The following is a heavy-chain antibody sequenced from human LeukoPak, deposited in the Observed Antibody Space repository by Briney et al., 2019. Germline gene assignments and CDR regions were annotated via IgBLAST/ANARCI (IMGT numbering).Heavy chain of an antibody. CDR3: AKDSSMVRGVITDFDY. Sequence: GGSLRLSCATSGFIFSSCAMSWVRQAPGKGLEWVSVISGSGGSTNYAESVKGRFTISRDNSKNTLYLQMNSLRVEDTAVYYCAKDSSMVRGVITDFDYWGQGTLVTVSS. D-gene: IGHD3-10*01. J-gene: IGHJ4*02. V-gene: IGHV3-23*01. CDR1: GFIFSSCA. CDR2: ISGSGGST.